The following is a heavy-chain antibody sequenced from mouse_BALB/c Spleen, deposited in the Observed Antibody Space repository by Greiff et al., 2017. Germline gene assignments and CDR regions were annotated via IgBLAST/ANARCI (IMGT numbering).Heavy chain of an antibody. CDR1: GFSLTSYG. Sequence: QVQLKESGPGLVAPSQSLSITCTVSGFSLTSYGVHWVRQPPGKGLEWLGVIWAGGSTNYNSALMSRLSISKDNSKSQVFLKMNSLQTDDTAMYYCARDRDYRYPWFAYWGQGTLVTVSA. D-gene: IGHD2-14*01. CDR3: ARDRDYRYPWFAY. CDR2: IWAGGST. V-gene: IGHV2-9*02. J-gene: IGHJ3*01.